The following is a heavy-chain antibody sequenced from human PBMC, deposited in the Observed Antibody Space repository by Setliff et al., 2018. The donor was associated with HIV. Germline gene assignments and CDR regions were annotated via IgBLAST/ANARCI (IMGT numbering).Heavy chain of an antibody. D-gene: IGHD5-18*01. V-gene: IGHV4-39*01. J-gene: IGHJ4*02. CDR1: GGSISSGSYY. Sequence: SETLSLTCTVSGGSISSGSYYWGWIRQPPGEGLEWIGSIYYSGSTYYSPSLRSRVTISVDTSKNQFSLKLSSVTAADTAVYYCARQDSYSYGYNYFDYWGQGTLVTVSS. CDR3: ARQDSYSYGYNYFDY. CDR2: IYYSGST.